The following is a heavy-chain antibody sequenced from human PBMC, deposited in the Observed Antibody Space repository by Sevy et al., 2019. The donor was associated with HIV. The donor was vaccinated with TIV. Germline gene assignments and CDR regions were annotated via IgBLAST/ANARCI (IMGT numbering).Heavy chain of an antibody. CDR1: GFTFSSYS. V-gene: IGHV3-21*01. Sequence: GGSLRLSCAASGFTFSSYSMNWVRQAPGKGLEWVSSISSSSSYIYYADSVKGRFTISRDNAKNSLYLQMNSLRAEDXAXYYCARAEGXVVXVAATPAAFDIWGQGTMVTVSS. CDR3: ARAEGXVVXVAATPAAFDI. CDR2: ISSSSSYI. D-gene: IGHD2-15*01. J-gene: IGHJ3*02.